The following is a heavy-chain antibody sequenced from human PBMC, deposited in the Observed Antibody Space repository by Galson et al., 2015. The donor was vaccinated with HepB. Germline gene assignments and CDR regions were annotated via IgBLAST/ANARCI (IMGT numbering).Heavy chain of an antibody. J-gene: IGHJ5*02. CDR3: ARDLYSGYDWGSDWFDP. CDR2: ISAYNGNT. D-gene: IGHD5-12*01. V-gene: IGHV1-18*04. CDR1: GYTFTSYG. Sequence: SVKVSCKASGYTFTSYGISWVRQAPGQGLEWMGWISAYNGNTNYAQKLQGRVTMTTDTSTSTAYMELRSLISDDTAVYYCARDLYSGYDWGSDWFDPWGQGTLVTVYS.